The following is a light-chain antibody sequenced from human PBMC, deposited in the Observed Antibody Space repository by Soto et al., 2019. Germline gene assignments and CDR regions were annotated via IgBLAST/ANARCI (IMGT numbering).Light chain of an antibody. J-gene: IGKJ2*01. CDR2: KAS. Sequence: DIQMTQSPSTLSASVGDRVTITCRASQSISNWLAWYQQKPGKAPKLLIYKASSLESGVPSRFSGSGSGTEFSLTISSLQPDDFVTYYCQQYNSFSLYTFGQGTKLESK. CDR3: QQYNSFSLYT. V-gene: IGKV1-5*03. CDR1: QSISNW.